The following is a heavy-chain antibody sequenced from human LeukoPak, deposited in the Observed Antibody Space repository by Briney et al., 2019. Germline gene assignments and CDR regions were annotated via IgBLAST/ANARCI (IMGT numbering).Heavy chain of an antibody. D-gene: IGHD3-22*01. V-gene: IGHV3-48*03. CDR1: GFTFSSYE. CDR2: ISSSGSTI. J-gene: IGHJ4*02. Sequence: PGGSLRLSCAASGFTFSSYEMNWVRQAPGKGLEWVSYISSSGSTIYYADSVKGRFTISRDNAKNSLYLQMNSLRAEDTAVYYCASIGSSGYYRPFDYWGQGTLVTVSS. CDR3: ASIGSSGYYRPFDY.